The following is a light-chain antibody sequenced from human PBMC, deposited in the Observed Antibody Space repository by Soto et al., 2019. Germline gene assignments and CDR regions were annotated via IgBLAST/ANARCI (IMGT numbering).Light chain of an antibody. V-gene: IGLV2-11*01. J-gene: IGLJ1*01. Sequence: QSVLTQPRSVSGSPGQSVTISSTGTSSDVCGYNYVSWYQQHPGKAPKLMIFEVNKRPSGVSNRFSDSKSGNTASLTISWLKVEDEAVYYCCSSGGSPTDVFGTGTKLTVL. CDR1: SSDVCGYNY. CDR2: EVN. CDR3: CSSGGSPTDV.